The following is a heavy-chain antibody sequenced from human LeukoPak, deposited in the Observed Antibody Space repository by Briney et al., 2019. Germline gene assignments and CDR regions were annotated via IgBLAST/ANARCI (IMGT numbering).Heavy chain of an antibody. V-gene: IGHV4-30-4*02. Sequence: SDTLSLTCTVADGSTSSWDYYWSWMRQHPGKGLEWIGYGYYSRSTYSYPSVKGRVSISIDTSKDQFCLKLSSVTAAATTEYYCALLLAAAAGAWFDLWHKGTRVSVSS. J-gene: IGHJ5*02. CDR1: DGSTSSWDYY. D-gene: IGHD6-13*01. CDR3: ALLLAAAAGAWFDL. CDR2: GYYSRST.